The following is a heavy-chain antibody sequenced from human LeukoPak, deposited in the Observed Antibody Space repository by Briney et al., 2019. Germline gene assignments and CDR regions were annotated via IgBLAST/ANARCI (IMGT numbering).Heavy chain of an antibody. J-gene: IGHJ4*02. CDR2: ISNSGST. V-gene: IGHV4-61*01. CDR3: ARSPSGYRFDS. CDR1: GGYVNRGTFF. Sequence: SETLSLTCAVSGGYVNRGTFFWTWIRKPPGKGLEWIGYISNSGSTNYHPSLKSRVTISSDTSKTQFTLKLTSVAAADTAVYYCARSPSGYRFDSWGQGTLVTVSS. D-gene: IGHD3-22*01.